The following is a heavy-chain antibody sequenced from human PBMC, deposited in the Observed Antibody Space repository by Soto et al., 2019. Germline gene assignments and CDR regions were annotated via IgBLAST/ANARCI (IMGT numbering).Heavy chain of an antibody. D-gene: IGHD3-10*01. J-gene: IGHJ6*03. Sequence: GESLKISCAASGFTFNYYSMYWVRQAPGKGLEWVSSINSGSRYIYYADSVKGRFTISRDNAKNSLYLQMNSLRVEDTAVYYCARPYGSGSSSYFYYYMDVWGKGTSVTVSS. CDR2: INSGSRYI. V-gene: IGHV3-21*01. CDR3: ARPYGSGSSSYFYYYMDV. CDR1: GFTFNYYS.